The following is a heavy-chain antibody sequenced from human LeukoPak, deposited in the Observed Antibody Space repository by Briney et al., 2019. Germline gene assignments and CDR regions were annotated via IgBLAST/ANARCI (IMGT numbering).Heavy chain of an antibody. CDR2: ISSSSSYI. CDR1: GFTFSSYS. Sequence: PGGSLRLSCAASGFTFSSYSMNWVRQAPGKGLEWVSSISSSSSYIYYADSVKGRFTISRDSAKNSLYLQMNSLRAEDTAVYYCAKVHSSGWYRPNYFDYWGQGTLVTVSS. J-gene: IGHJ4*02. V-gene: IGHV3-21*04. CDR3: AKVHSSGWYRPNYFDY. D-gene: IGHD6-19*01.